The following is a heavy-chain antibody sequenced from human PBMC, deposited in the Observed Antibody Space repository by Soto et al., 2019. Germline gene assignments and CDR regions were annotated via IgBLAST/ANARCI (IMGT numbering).Heavy chain of an antibody. CDR2: IIPIFGTA. CDR1: GGTFSSYP. D-gene: IGHD3-22*01. J-gene: IGHJ6*02. V-gene: IGHV1-69*13. Sequence: SVKVSCKASGGTFSSYPISWVRQAPGQGLEWMGEIIPIFGTANYAQKFQGRVTITADESTSTAYMELSSLRSEDTAVYYCAREQTYYYDSSGYFGDYYYYGMDVWGQGTTVTVSS. CDR3: AREQTYYYDSSGYFGDYYYYGMDV.